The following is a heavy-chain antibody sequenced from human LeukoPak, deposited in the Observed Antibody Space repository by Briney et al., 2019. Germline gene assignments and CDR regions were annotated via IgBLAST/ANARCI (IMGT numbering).Heavy chain of an antibody. V-gene: IGHV3-74*01. CDR2: INGDGTDT. J-gene: IGHJ4*02. Sequence: GGSLRLSCAASGFTFSRYWMHWVRQAPGEGLMWVSRINGDGTDTTYADSVRGRFTISRDNAENTLYLQMNNLRAEDTAVYYCARVEYTYGYVDFDYWGQGTLVTVSS. CDR3: ARVEYTYGYVDFDY. D-gene: IGHD5-18*01. CDR1: GFTFSRYW.